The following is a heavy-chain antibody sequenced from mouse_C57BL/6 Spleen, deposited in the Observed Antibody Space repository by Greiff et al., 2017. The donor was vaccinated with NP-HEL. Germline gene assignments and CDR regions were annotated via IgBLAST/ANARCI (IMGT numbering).Heavy chain of an antibody. CDR2: ISSGGSYT. CDR3: AATVVESYFDY. J-gene: IGHJ2*01. CDR1: GFTFSSYG. V-gene: IGHV5-6*01. D-gene: IGHD1-1*01. Sequence: EVQLQESGGDLVKPGGSLKLSCAASGFTFSSYGMSWVRQTPDKRLEWVATISSGGSYTYYPDSVKGRFTISRDNAKNTLYLQMSSLKSEDTAMYYCAATVVESYFDYWGQGTTLTVSS.